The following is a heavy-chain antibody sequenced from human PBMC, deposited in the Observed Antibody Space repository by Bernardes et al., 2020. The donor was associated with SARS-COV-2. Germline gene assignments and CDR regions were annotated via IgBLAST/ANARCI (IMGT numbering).Heavy chain of an antibody. V-gene: IGHV4-39*01. CDR3: ASTHVTMILVVITYYYFDL. Sequence: SETLSLTCTVSGDSVSSSSYFWGWIRQPPGKGLEWIGSIYSGGITYYNPSLKSRATISVDTSKNQFSLQLTSVTAADTAMYYCASTHVTMILVVITYYYFDLWGRGTLVTVSS. J-gene: IGHJ2*01. D-gene: IGHD3-22*01. CDR1: GDSVSSSSYF. CDR2: IYSGGIT.